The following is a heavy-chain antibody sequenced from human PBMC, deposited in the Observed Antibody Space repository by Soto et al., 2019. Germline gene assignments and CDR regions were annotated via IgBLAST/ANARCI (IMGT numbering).Heavy chain of an antibody. Sequence: SVKVSCKASGYTFTSYDINWVRQATGQGLEWMGWMNANSGNTGYAQKFQGRVTMTRNTSISTAYMELSSLRSEDTAVYYCARAPRYYYGVLGGYYYGMDVWGPGTTVTV. CDR3: ARAPRYYYGVLGGYYYGMDV. CDR2: MNANSGNT. V-gene: IGHV1-8*02. D-gene: IGHD3-10*01. CDR1: GYTFTSYD. J-gene: IGHJ6*02.